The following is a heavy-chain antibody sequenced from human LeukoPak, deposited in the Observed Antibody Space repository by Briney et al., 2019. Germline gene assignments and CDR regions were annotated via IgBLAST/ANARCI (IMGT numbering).Heavy chain of an antibody. J-gene: IGHJ4*02. CDR3: ARDYLSSGWYVASHDY. CDR2: ISRDGSDT. CDR1: GFLFSSYA. V-gene: IGHV3-30*04. D-gene: IGHD6-19*01. Sequence: PGRSLRLSCAASGFLFSSYAMDWVRQSPGKGLEWVAVISRDGSDTYYADSVKGRFTISRDNSKNTVYLEISNLRVEDTAVYFCARDYLSSGWYVASHDYWGRGTLVIVSS.